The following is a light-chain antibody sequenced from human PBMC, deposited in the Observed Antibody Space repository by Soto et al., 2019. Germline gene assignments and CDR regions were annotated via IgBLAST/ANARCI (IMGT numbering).Light chain of an antibody. V-gene: IGLV3-21*02. Sequence: SYVLTQPPSESVAPGQTARMTCEGNSIGSKSVHWYQQKPGQAPVLVVYGDSDRPSGTPERFSGTDSGNTATLTISGVEAGDEAEYYCQGWDSTSDHVVFGGGTKLTVL. CDR1: SIGSKS. CDR2: GDS. CDR3: QGWDSTSDHVV. J-gene: IGLJ2*01.